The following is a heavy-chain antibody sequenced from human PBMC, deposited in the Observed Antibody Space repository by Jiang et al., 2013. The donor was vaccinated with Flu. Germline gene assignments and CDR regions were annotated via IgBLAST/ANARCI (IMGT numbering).Heavy chain of an antibody. V-gene: IGHV4-34*01. CDR2: INHSGST. Sequence: GLLKPSETLSLTCAVYGGSFSGYYWSWIRQPPGKGLEWIGEINHSGSTNYNPSLKSRVTISVDTSKNQFSLKLSSVTAADTAVYYCARGQGEWSSGWYRHPSRHNWFDPWGQGTLVTVSS. D-gene: IGHD6-19*01. J-gene: IGHJ5*02. CDR3: ARGQGEWSSGWYRHPSRHNWFDP. CDR1: GGSFSGYY.